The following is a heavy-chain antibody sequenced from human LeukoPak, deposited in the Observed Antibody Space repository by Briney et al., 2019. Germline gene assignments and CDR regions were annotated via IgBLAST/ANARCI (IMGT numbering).Heavy chain of an antibody. J-gene: IGHJ4*02. V-gene: IGHV3-21*01. CDR3: ASAGSGYLDF. Sequence: GGSLRLSCAASGFTFSSHNMNWVRQAPGKGLEWVSLISSSSTYINYADSVKGRFTISRDNAKTSLYLQMNSLRAEDTAVYYSASAGSGYLDFWGQGTLVTVSS. CDR1: GFTFSSHN. CDR2: ISSSSTYI. D-gene: IGHD3-10*01.